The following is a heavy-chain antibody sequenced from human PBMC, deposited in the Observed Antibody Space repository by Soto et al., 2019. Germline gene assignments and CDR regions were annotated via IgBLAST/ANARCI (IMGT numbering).Heavy chain of an antibody. CDR1: GFTVSSNY. CDR2: MKKDESET. J-gene: IGHJ4*02. CDR3: ARPRGYCSGGSCFPFDS. V-gene: IGHV3-7*01. Sequence: GGSLRLSCAASGFTVSSNYMSWVRQAPGKGLEWVANMKKDESETYYVDSVKGRFTVSRDNAKNSLYLQMNSLRAEDTAVYYCARPRGYCSGGSCFPFDSWGQGTLVTAPQ. D-gene: IGHD2-15*01.